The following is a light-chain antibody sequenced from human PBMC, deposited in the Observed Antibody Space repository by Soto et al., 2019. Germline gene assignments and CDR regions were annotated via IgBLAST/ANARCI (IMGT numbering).Light chain of an antibody. Sequence: QSVLTQPRSVSGSPGQSVTISCTGTSSDVGGYKYVSWYQQHPGKAPKLMMFDVSERPSGVPDRFSGSKSGNTASLTISGLQAEDEADYYCCAYAGSYTVLFGGGTKVTVL. V-gene: IGLV2-11*01. CDR2: DVS. J-gene: IGLJ2*01. CDR1: SSDVGGYKY. CDR3: CAYAGSYTVL.